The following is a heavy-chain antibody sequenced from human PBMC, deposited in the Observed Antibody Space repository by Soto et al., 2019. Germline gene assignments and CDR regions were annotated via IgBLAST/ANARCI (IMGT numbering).Heavy chain of an antibody. D-gene: IGHD3-22*01. CDR2: IYPGDSDT. V-gene: IGHV5-51*01. Sequence: GESLKISCKGSGYSFTSYWIGWVRQMPGKGLEWMGIIYPGDSDTRYSPSFQGQVTISADKSISTAYLQWSSLKASDTAMYYSARFSSNYYDSSRRRYYHGMDVWGQGTTVTVSS. CDR1: GYSFTSYW. J-gene: IGHJ6*02. CDR3: ARFSSNYYDSSRRRYYHGMDV.